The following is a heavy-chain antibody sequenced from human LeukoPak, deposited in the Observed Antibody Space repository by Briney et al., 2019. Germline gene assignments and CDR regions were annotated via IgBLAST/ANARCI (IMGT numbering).Heavy chain of an antibody. CDR2: ISGPGPST. CDR1: GFSFRRYA. Sequence: GGSLRLSCAASGFSFRRYAMNWVRQAPGRGLQWVAVISGPGPSTVYADSVKGRFTISRDNSKNTLFLQLDSLRVQDTAIYYCAKEEMPHAFDLWGQGTMVTVSS. J-gene: IGHJ3*01. CDR3: AKEEMPHAFDL. D-gene: IGHD5-24*01. V-gene: IGHV3-23*01.